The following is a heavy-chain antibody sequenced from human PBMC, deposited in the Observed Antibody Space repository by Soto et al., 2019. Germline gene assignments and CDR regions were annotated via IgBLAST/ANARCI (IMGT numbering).Heavy chain of an antibody. CDR2: LYFNGRT. J-gene: IGHJ5*02. CDR3: ARGISKYSSWYEPHTWFDA. CDR1: GGPINSPDYY. Sequence: QVQLQESGPGLVKPSQTLSLTCTVSGGPINSPDYYWTWIRQSPGKGLEWIGYLYFNGRTQYNPSLRTPVSMSLDTSKKHFSLKMRSVTAADTAVYYCARGISKYSSWYEPHTWFDAWGPGVLVTVSS. D-gene: IGHD6-13*01. V-gene: IGHV4-30-4*01.